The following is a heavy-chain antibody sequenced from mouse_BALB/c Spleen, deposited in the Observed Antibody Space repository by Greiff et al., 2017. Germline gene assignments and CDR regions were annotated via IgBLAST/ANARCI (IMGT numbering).Heavy chain of an antibody. CDR3: ARSDGTGFDY. CDR2: IDPANGNT. CDR1: GFNIKDTY. J-gene: IGHJ2*01. V-gene: IGHV14-3*02. D-gene: IGHD4-1*01. Sequence: EVKLMESGAELVKPGASVKLSCTASGFNIKDTYMHWVKQRPEQGLEWIGRIDPANGNTKYDPKFQGKATITADTSSNTAYLQLSSLTSEDTAVYFCARSDGTGFDYWGQGTTLTVSS.